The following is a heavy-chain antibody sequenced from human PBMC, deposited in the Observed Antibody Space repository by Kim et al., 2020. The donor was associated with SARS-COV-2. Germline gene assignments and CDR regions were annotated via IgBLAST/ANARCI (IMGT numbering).Heavy chain of an antibody. D-gene: IGHD3-10*01. CDR2: ISAYNGNT. CDR3: ARDHWSHRRGANFDY. J-gene: IGHJ4*02. Sequence: ASVKVSCKASGYTFTSYGISWVRQAPGQGLEWMGWISAYNGNTNYAQKLQGRVTMTTDTSTSTAYMELRSLRSDDTAVYYCARDHWSHRRGANFDYWGQGTLVTVSS. CDR1: GYTFTSYG. V-gene: IGHV1-18*01.